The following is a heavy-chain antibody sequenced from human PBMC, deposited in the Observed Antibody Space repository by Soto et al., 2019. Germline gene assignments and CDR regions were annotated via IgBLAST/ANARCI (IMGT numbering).Heavy chain of an antibody. J-gene: IGHJ5*02. CDR1: GYSISSGYC. Sequence: SVTLSVTCAFSGYSISSGYCWGWIRPPPGKGLEWIGSIYHSGSTYYNPSLKSRVTISVDTSKNQFSLKLSSVTAADTAVYYCARVYGDYQEDWFDPWGQGTLVNVSS. V-gene: IGHV4-38-2*01. D-gene: IGHD4-17*01. CDR2: IYHSGST. CDR3: ARVYGDYQEDWFDP.